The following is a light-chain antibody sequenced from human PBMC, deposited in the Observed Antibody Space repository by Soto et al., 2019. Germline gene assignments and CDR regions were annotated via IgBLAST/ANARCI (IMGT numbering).Light chain of an antibody. V-gene: IGKV3-20*01. Sequence: EIVFTQSPGTLSLSPEERATLSCIASQSIGINYLAWYQQKPGQAPMLLIYGASTRATGIPDRFSGSGSGTDFTLTINRVAPEDFAVYYCQQYVSLPITFGQGTRLEIK. CDR2: GAS. CDR3: QQYVSLPIT. CDR1: QSIGINY. J-gene: IGKJ5*01.